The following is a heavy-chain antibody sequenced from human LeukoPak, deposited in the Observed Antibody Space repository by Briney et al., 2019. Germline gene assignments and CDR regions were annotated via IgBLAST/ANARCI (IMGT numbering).Heavy chain of an antibody. J-gene: IGHJ5*02. D-gene: IGHD1-20*01. V-gene: IGHV4-39*01. CDR2: IYYSGST. CDR3: ARGNNWNLNWFDP. CDR1: GGSISSSSYY. Sequence: PSETLSLTCTVSGGSISSSSYYWGWIRQPPGNGLEWIGSIYYSGSTYYNPSLKSRVTISVDTSKNQFSLKLSSVTAADTAVYYCARGNNWNLNWFDPWGQGTLVTVSS.